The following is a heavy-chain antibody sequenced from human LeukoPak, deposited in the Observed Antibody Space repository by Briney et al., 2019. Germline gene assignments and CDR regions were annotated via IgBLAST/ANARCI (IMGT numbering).Heavy chain of an antibody. J-gene: IGHJ6*02. Sequence: GGSLRLSCAAPGFTFSSYAMSWVRQAPGKGLEWVSAIRGSGSSTYYADSVKGRFTISRDNSKNTLYLQMNSLRAEDTAVYYCAKGRLVVVPAANYYYGMDVWGQGTTVTVSS. CDR3: AKGRLVVVPAANYYYGMDV. CDR2: IRGSGSST. D-gene: IGHD2-2*01. V-gene: IGHV3-23*01. CDR1: GFTFSSYA.